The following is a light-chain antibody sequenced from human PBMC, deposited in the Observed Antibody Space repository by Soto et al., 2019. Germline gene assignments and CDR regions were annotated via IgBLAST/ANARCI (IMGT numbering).Light chain of an antibody. Sequence: DIQMTQSPSSLSASVGDRVTITCRASENIARHLNWYQQKPGKAPKLLIYAASSLQNGGPSRFRGGGSGTDVTLTISNLQPEDFATYYCHQSYSTLSITFGQGTRLEIK. J-gene: IGKJ5*01. V-gene: IGKV1-39*01. CDR1: ENIARH. CDR3: HQSYSTLSIT. CDR2: AAS.